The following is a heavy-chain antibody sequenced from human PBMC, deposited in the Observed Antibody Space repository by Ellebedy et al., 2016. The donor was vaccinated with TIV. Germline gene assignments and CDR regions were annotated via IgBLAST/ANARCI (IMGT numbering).Heavy chain of an antibody. CDR3: ARSVQWYFDL. CDR1: GFTFSIYS. V-gene: IGHV3-48*02. Sequence: GESLKISCAASGFTFSIYSMNWVRQAPGNGLEWVSYITSDTRTIHYADSVKGRFTISRDNAKNSLYLQMDSLRDEDTAVYYCARSVQWYFDLWGRGTRVTVSS. CDR2: ITSDTRTI. J-gene: IGHJ2*01.